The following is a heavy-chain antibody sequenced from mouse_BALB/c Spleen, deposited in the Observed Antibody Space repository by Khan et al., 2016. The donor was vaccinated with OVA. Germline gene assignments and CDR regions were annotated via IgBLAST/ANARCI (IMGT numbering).Heavy chain of an antibody. J-gene: IGHJ2*01. V-gene: IGHV1-77*01. CDR1: GYSFTSYC. CDR3: TRDGDVDCFTY. Sequence: QVQLKQSGPELMKPGASVKLSCKTSGYSFTSYCIHWVIQRPGPGLEWIAYIDPFTDASNYNQKFKGKATLTADKSSNTAYIQLRSLTSEDSDVYFCTRDGDVDCFTYWGQGTPLTVSA. D-gene: IGHD1-1*01. CDR2: IDPFTDAS.